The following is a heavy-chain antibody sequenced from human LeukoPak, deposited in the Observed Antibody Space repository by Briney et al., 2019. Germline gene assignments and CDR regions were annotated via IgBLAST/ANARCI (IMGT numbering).Heavy chain of an antibody. CDR2: VYYSGST. CDR3: ARVGGYGPYGDY. V-gene: IGHV4-39*07. Sequence: SETLSLTCTVSSGSVSTSSYYWGWIRQPPGKGLEWIGSVYYSGSTYYNPSLKSRVTISVDTSKNQFSLKLSSVAAADTAVYYCARVGGYGPYGDYWGQGTLVTVSS. CDR1: SGSVSTSSYY. D-gene: IGHD5-12*01. J-gene: IGHJ4*02.